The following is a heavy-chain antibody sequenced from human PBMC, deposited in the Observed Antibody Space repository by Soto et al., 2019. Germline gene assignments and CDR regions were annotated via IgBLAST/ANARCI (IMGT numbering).Heavy chain of an antibody. V-gene: IGHV3-30*03. CDR1: GVTFSSYG. J-gene: IGHJ4*02. D-gene: IGHD3-16*01. CDR2: IAYAGSNK. CDR3: ATGAFGGPRIDY. Sequence: QVQLVESGGGVVQPGRSLRLSCAASGVTFSSYGMHWGRQAPGKGLGWVAVIAYAGSNKYYADSVKGRFTISRDNSNNALYLQMISLRAEATAVYYCATGAFGGPRIDYWGQGTLVTVSS.